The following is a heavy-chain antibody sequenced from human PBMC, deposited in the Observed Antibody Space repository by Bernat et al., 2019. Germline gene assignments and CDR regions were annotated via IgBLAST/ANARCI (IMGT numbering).Heavy chain of an antibody. CDR1: GYTFTGYY. V-gene: IGHV1-2*04. Sequence: QVQLVQSGAEVKKPGASVKVSCKASGYTFTGYYMHWVRQAPGQGLEWMGWIHPNSGGTNYAQKCQGWCTMTRDTSISTAYMELSRLRSDDTAVYYCAREGPYYDFWSGYDSSWYGMDVWGQGTTVTVSS. D-gene: IGHD3-3*01. CDR2: IHPNSGGT. CDR3: AREGPYYDFWSGYDSSWYGMDV. J-gene: IGHJ6*02.